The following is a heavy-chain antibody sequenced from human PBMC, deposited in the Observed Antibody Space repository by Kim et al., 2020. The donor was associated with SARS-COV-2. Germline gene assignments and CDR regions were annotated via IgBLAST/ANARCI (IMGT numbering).Heavy chain of an antibody. Sequence: SVKGRFTISRDNSKNSLYLQMNSLRTEDTALYYCAKDISSGYDFESCFDYWGQGTLVTVSS. CDR3: AKDISSGYDFESCFDY. D-gene: IGHD5-12*01. J-gene: IGHJ4*02. V-gene: IGHV3-43*01.